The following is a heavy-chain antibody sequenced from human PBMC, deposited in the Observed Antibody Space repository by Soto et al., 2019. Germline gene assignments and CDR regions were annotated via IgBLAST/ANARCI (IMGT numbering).Heavy chain of an antibody. D-gene: IGHD3-10*01. CDR3: ARAPTYSYGSGTPYYFYAMDV. CDR2: IYNSGST. Sequence: PWETLSLTCTVSGDSVSRYYWNWIRQPPGKGLEWIGYIYNSGSTNYNPSLKSRVTISVDTSKNQFSLTLTSVTAADTAVYYCARAPTYSYGSGTPYYFYAMDVWGQGTTVTVSS. CDR1: GDSVSRYY. V-gene: IGHV4-59*02. J-gene: IGHJ6*02.